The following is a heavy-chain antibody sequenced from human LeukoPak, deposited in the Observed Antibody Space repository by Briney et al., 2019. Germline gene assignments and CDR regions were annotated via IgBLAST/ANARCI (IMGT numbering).Heavy chain of an antibody. CDR3: AKDSIGDYYYYYGMDV. CDR1: GLTFSDYA. J-gene: IGHJ6*02. CDR2: ISGSGGST. V-gene: IGHV3-23*01. D-gene: IGHD4-17*01. Sequence: GGSLRLSCAASGLTFSDYAMSWVRQAPGKGLEWVSAISGSGGSTYYADSVKGRFTISRDNSKNTLYLQMNSLRAEDTAVYYCAKDSIGDYYYYYGMDVWGQGTTVTVSS.